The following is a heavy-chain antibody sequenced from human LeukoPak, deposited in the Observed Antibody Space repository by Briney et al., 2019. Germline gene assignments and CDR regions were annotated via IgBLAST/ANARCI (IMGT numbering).Heavy chain of an antibody. V-gene: IGHV3-21*01. Sequence: PGGSLRLSCATSGFSFSSYAMSWVRQAPGKGLEWVSAMSSSDDGRYYADSVKGRFTISRDNAKNSLYLQMNSLRAEDTAVYYCASWIQLWLPYYYMDVWGKGTTVTVSS. CDR2: MSSSDDGR. D-gene: IGHD5-18*01. CDR1: GFSFSSYA. CDR3: ASWIQLWLPYYYMDV. J-gene: IGHJ6*03.